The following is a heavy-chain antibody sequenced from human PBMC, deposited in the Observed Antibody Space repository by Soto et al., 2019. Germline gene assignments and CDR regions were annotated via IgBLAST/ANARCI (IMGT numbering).Heavy chain of an antibody. CDR3: ARGGPYGDIDY. J-gene: IGHJ4*02. D-gene: IGHD4-17*01. CDR1: GGSFSGYY. CDR2: INHSGST. V-gene: IGHV4-34*01. Sequence: SETLSLTCAVYGGSFSGYYWSWIRQPPGKGLEWIGEINHSGSTNYNPSLKSRVTISVDTSKNQFSLKLSSVTAADTAVYYCARGGPYGDIDYWGQGTLVTVSS.